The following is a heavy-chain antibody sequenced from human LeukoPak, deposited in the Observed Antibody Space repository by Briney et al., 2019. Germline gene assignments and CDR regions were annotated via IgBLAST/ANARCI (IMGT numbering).Heavy chain of an antibody. CDR2: ISAYNGNT. Sequence: ASVKVSCKASGYTFTSYGIGWVRQAPGQGLEWMGWISAYNGNTNYAQKLQGRVTMTTDTSTSTAYMELRSLRSDDTAVYYCARALIYDSSGYYSRYFDYWGQGTLVTVSS. V-gene: IGHV1-18*01. CDR1: GYTFTSYG. D-gene: IGHD3-22*01. J-gene: IGHJ4*02. CDR3: ARALIYDSSGYYSRYFDY.